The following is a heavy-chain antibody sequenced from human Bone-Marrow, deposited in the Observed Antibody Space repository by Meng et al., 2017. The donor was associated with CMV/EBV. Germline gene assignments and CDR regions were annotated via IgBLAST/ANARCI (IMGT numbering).Heavy chain of an antibody. Sequence: SLKISCAASGFTFDDYAMHWVRQAPGKGLEWVSGISWNSGSIGYADSVKGRFTISRDNAKNSLYLQMNSLRAEDTAVYYCARAARGAFDIWGQGAMVTVSS. J-gene: IGHJ3*02. CDR1: GFTFDDYA. CDR3: ARAARGAFDI. V-gene: IGHV3-9*01. D-gene: IGHD1-26*01. CDR2: ISWNSGSI.